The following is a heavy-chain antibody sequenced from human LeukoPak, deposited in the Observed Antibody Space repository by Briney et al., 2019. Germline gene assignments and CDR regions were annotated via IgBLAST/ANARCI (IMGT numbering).Heavy chain of an antibody. Sequence: EPSETLSLTCTVSGGSISSSSYYWGWIRQPPGKGLEWIGSIYYSGSTYYNPSLKSRVTISVDTSKSQFSLRLTSVTDADTAVYYCARHVRFLEWLSSYYFDYWGQGTLVTVSS. CDR2: IYYSGST. V-gene: IGHV4-39*01. CDR3: ARHVRFLEWLSSYYFDY. J-gene: IGHJ4*02. D-gene: IGHD3-3*01. CDR1: GGSISSSSYY.